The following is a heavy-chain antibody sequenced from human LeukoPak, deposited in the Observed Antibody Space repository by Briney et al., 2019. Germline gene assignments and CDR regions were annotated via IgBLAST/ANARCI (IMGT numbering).Heavy chain of an antibody. Sequence: GGSLRLSCAASGFTFSSYWMSWVRQAPGKGLEWVANIKQDGSEKYYVDSVKGRFTISRDNAKNSLYLQMNSLRAEDTAVYYCARARRGSSWYYNYWGQGTLVTVSS. D-gene: IGHD6-13*01. J-gene: IGHJ4*02. CDR3: ARARRGSSWYYNY. CDR1: GFTFSSYW. V-gene: IGHV3-7*01. CDR2: IKQDGSEK.